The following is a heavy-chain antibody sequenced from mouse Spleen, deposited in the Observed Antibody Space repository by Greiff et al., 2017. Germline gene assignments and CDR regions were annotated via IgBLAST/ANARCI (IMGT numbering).Heavy chain of an antibody. Sequence: VQVVESDAELVKPGASVKISCKVSGYTFTDHTIHWMKQRPEQGLEWIGYIYPRDGSTKYNEKFKGKATLTADKSSSTAYMQLNSLTSEDSAVYFCARRKDGNYVAPFAYWGQGTLVTVSA. D-gene: IGHD2-1*01. CDR2: IYPRDGST. CDR1: GYTFTDHT. CDR3: ARRKDGNYVAPFAY. V-gene: IGHV1-78*01. J-gene: IGHJ3*01.